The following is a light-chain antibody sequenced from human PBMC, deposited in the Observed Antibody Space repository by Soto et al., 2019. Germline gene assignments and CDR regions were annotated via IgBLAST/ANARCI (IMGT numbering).Light chain of an antibody. V-gene: IGKV3-15*01. CDR1: QSVSNTY. CDR2: GAS. Sequence: EIVLTQSPGTLSLSPGERATLSCRASQSVSNTYLAWYQQKPGQAPRLLIYGASTRATGIPARFSGSGSGTDFTLTISSLQSEDFAVYYCQQYNNWPPWTFGQGTKVEIK. J-gene: IGKJ1*01. CDR3: QQYNNWPPWT.